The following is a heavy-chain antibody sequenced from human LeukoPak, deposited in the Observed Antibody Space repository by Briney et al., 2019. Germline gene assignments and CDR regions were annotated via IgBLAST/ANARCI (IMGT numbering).Heavy chain of an antibody. CDR1: GFTFSSYA. CDR2: ISGSGGST. V-gene: IGHV3-23*01. Sequence: GGSLRLSCAASGFTFSSYAMSWVRQAPGKGLEWVSAISGSGGSTYYADSVKGRFTISRDNSKNTLYLQMNSLRAEDTAVYYCAKWPVAGSFIVRGVIITRSYFDYWGQGTLVTVSS. CDR3: AKWPVAGSFIVRGVIITRSYFDY. D-gene: IGHD3-10*01. J-gene: IGHJ4*02.